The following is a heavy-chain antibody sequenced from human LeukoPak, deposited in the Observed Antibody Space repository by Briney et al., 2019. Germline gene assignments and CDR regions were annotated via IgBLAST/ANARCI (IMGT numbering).Heavy chain of an antibody. J-gene: IGHJ4*02. V-gene: IGHV4-59*01. CDR1: GGSISSYY. Sequence: SETLSLTCTVSGGSISSYYWSWIRQPPGKGLEGIGYIYYSGSTNYNPSLKSRVTISVDTSKNQFSLKLSSVTAADTAVYYCARVSKRGFDYWGQGTLVTVSS. CDR3: ARVSKRGFDY. CDR2: IYYSGST.